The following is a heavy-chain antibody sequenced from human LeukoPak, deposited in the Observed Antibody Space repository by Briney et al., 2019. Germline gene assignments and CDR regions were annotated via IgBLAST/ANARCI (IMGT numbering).Heavy chain of an antibody. CDR1: GGSISSSSYY. V-gene: IGHV4-39*07. D-gene: IGHD3-16*02. CDR2: IYYSGST. CDR3: AREGTYDYVWGSYRYRLFDP. J-gene: IGHJ5*02. Sequence: SETLSLTCTVSGGSISSSSYYWGWLRQPPGKGLEWIGSIYYSGSTYYNPSLKSRVTISVDTSKNQFSLKLSSVTAADTAVYYCAREGTYDYVWGSYRYRLFDPWGQGTLVTVSS.